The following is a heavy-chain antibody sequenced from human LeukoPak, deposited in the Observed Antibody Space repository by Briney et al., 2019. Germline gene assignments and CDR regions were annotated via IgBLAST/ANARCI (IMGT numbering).Heavy chain of an antibody. J-gene: IGHJ4*02. CDR2: IIPIFGTA. CDR1: GGTFSSYA. D-gene: IGHD3-22*01. V-gene: IGHV1-69*13. CDR3: ARARAPYYYDSSGYYCYFDY. Sequence: ASVKVSCKASGGTFSSYAISWVRQAPGQGLEWMGGIIPIFGTANYAQKFQGRVTITADESTSTAYMELSSLRSEDTAVYHCARARAPYYYDSSGYYCYFDYWGQGTLVTVSS.